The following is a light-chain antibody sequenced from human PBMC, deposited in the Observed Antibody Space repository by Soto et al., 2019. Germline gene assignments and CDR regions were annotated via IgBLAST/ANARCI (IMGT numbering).Light chain of an antibody. J-gene: IGKJ1*01. CDR3: HQYGSSPRT. CDR1: QSVRSS. V-gene: IGKV3-20*01. CDR2: GAS. Sequence: SPGERATLSCRASQSVRSSLAWYQQKPGQAPRLLIYGASSRATGIPDRFSGSGSGTDFTLTISRLEPEDFAVYYCHQYGSSPRTFGQGTKVDIK.